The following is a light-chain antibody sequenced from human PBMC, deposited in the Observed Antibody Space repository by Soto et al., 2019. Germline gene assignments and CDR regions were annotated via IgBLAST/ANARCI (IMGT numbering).Light chain of an antibody. J-gene: IGKJ2*03. CDR2: KVS. Sequence: DVVMTHSPLSLPVTLGQPASISCRTSQSLVYSDGNTYLSWFQQRPGQSPRRLIYKVSNRDSGVPDRFSGSGSGTEFTLGISRLEVEDVGDYCCMQRSHPYSFGEGMKLEFK. V-gene: IGKV2-30*01. CDR1: QSLVYSDGNTY. CDR3: MQRSHPYS.